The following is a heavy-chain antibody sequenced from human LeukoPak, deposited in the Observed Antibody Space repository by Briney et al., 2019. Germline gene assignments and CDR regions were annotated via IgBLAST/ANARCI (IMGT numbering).Heavy chain of an antibody. V-gene: IGHV3-53*01. Sequence: GGAVPLTFLSCVCIVRSNYMSCVGQPAARERAGVSVIYRDSSTYYADRVKGRFTISRDNSKNTLYLQMNSLRAEDTAVYYCAREGGDGYSFDYWGQGTLVTVSS. CDR2: IYRDSST. J-gene: IGHJ4*02. D-gene: IGHD5-24*01. CDR1: VCIVRSNY. CDR3: AREGGDGYSFDY.